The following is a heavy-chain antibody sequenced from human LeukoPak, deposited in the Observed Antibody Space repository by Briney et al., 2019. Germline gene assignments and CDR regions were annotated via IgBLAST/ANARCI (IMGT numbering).Heavy chain of an antibody. J-gene: IGHJ4*02. CDR3: TGDSGVVNDYYFHY. CDR1: GGSISSTSFY. Sequence: KPSETLSPTCTASGGSISSTSFYWSWVRQPPGKGLEWIGSIYYSGNTYYNPSLKSRLTVSVDTSKNQFSLTLTSVTAADTAVYYCTGDSGVVNDYYFHYWGPGTLVSVSS. D-gene: IGHD2-21*01. V-gene: IGHV4-39*01. CDR2: IYYSGNT.